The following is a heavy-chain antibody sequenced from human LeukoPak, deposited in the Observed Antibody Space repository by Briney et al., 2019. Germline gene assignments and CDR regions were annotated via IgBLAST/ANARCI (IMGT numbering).Heavy chain of an antibody. J-gene: IGHJ4*02. V-gene: IGHV1-2*02. D-gene: IGHD1-26*01. CDR1: GYTFTGYY. Sequence: ASVKVSCKASGYTFTGYYMHWVRQAPGQGLEWMGWINPNSGGTNYAQKFQGRVTMTRDTSISTAYMEPSRLRSDDTAVYYCARVGGSYHHANDYWGQGTLVTVSS. CDR3: ARVGGSYHHANDY. CDR2: INPNSGGT.